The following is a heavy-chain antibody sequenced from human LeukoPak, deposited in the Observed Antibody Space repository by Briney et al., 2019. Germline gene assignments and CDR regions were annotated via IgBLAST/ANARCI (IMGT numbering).Heavy chain of an antibody. V-gene: IGHV1-2*02. Sequence: ASVKVSCKASGYTFTGYYMHWVRQAPGQGLEWMGWINPNSGGTNYAQKFQGRVTMTRDTSISTAYMELSRLRSGDTAVYYCATSRTRGYSYGYPFDYWGQGTLVTVSS. CDR2: INPNSGGT. J-gene: IGHJ4*02. D-gene: IGHD5-18*01. CDR1: GYTFTGYY. CDR3: ATSRTRGYSYGYPFDY.